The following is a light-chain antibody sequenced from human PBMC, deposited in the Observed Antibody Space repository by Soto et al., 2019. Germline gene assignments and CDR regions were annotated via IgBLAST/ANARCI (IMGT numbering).Light chain of an antibody. Sequence: QSVLTPPPSVSGAPGQRVTISCTGSSSNIGAGYDVHWYQQLPGTAPKLLIYGNSNRPSGVPDRFSGAKSGTSASLAITGLQAEDEADYDCQSYDSSLSGVVFGGGTKLTVL. V-gene: IGLV1-40*01. J-gene: IGLJ2*01. CDR3: QSYDSSLSGVV. CDR2: GNS. CDR1: SSNIGAGYD.